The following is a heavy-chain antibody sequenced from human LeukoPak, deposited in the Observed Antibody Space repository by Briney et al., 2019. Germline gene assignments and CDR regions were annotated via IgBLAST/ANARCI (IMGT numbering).Heavy chain of an antibody. Sequence: GGSLRLSCAASGFTFSSYWMHWVRQAPGKGLVWVSRINCDGSITNYADSVKGRFTISRDNAKNTLYLQMNSLRAEDTAAYYCSRTLFGVVNYWGQGTLVTVSS. D-gene: IGHD3-3*01. CDR2: INCDGSIT. J-gene: IGHJ4*02. CDR3: SRTLFGVVNY. V-gene: IGHV3-74*01. CDR1: GFTFSSYW.